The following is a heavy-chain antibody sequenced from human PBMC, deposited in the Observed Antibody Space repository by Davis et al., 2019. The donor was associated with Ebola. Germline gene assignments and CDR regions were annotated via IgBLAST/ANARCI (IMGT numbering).Heavy chain of an antibody. D-gene: IGHD4-11*01. CDR3: AKDRHRRLQTGGMDV. CDR1: GFTFSSYW. CDR2: VNQDGSEK. Sequence: GESLKISCAASGFTFSSYWMTWVRQAPGEGLEWVANVNQDGSEKYYVDSVKGRFTISRDNAKNSLYLQMNSLRAEDTAVYYCAKDRHRRLQTGGMDVWGQGTTVTVSS. J-gene: IGHJ6*02. V-gene: IGHV3-7*01.